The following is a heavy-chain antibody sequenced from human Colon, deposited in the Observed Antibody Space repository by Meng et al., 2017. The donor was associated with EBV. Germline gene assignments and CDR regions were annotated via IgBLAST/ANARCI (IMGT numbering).Heavy chain of an antibody. CDR1: GGSMSSGNYY. CDR3: ASFDHIPRRNYFDY. V-gene: IGHV4-30-4*01. CDR2: IHHSGSA. J-gene: IGHJ4*02. Sequence: QVQVQDSGPGLVEPSQTLSLTCTVSGGSMSSGNYYWSWIRQPPGKGLEWIGYIHHSGSAYYNPSLKSRVSISVDTSKNQFSLNLNSMTAADTAVYYCASFDHIPRRNYFDYWGQGTLVTVSS. D-gene: IGHD2-21*01.